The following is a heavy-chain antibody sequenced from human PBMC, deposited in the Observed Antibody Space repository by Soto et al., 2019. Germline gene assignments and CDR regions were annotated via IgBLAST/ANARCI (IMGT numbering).Heavy chain of an antibody. V-gene: IGHV3-23*01. CDR3: ARSARTATTNWGAFDI. CDR2: IGGNGGT. J-gene: IGHJ3*02. D-gene: IGHD1-7*01. CDR1: GFSFTACS. Sequence: GSETLCCAASGFSFTACSMDWVRQAPGKGLEWVSAIGGNGGTFYADSVKGRFTISRDNSRDTLFLQMNSLRADDAAVYYCARSARTATTNWGAFDIWGQGTMVTVSS.